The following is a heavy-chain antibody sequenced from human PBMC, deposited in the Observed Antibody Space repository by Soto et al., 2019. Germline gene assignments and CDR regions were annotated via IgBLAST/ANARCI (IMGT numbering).Heavy chain of an antibody. V-gene: IGHV4-39*01. CDR2: IYDGGSS. D-gene: IGHD1-26*01. CDR3: ARNSSGGRHPGFDY. Sequence: QLQLQESGPGLVKPSETLSLTCTVSGGSISSSTYYWGWVRQPPGKGLEWIASIYDGGSSHYHPSFKSRVTISADNSKIQFSLKLSSMTAADTSVYYFARNSSGGRHPGFDYWGQGTLVTVSS. J-gene: IGHJ4*02. CDR1: GGSISSSTYY.